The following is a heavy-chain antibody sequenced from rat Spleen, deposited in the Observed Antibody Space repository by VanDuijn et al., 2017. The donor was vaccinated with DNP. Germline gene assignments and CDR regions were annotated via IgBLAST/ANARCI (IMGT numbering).Heavy chain of an antibody. CDR3: ARSDSYGFPY. V-gene: IGHV5S13*01. Sequence: EVQLVESGGGLVQPGRSLKLSCAASGLTFSDYAMAWVRQAPKKGLEWVASITNTGGVTYYPESVKGRFTISRDNAKSTHYLQMDSLRSEDTATYYCARSDSYGFPYWGQGTLVTVSS. CDR2: ITNTGGVT. D-gene: IGHD1-2*01. CDR1: GLTFSDYA. J-gene: IGHJ3*01.